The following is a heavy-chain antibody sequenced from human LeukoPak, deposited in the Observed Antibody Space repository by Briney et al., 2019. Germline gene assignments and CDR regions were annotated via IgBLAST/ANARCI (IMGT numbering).Heavy chain of an antibody. CDR3: ARALRDFWSGYYPDY. CDR1: GGSISSGDYY. D-gene: IGHD3-3*01. V-gene: IGHV4-61*08. J-gene: IGHJ4*02. Sequence: KASETLSLTCTVSGGSISSGDYYWTWIRQPPRKGLEWIGYSYYSGNTDYNPSLKSRVTISVDTSKNQFSLKLSSVTAADTAVYYCARALRDFWSGYYPDYWGQGTLVTVSS. CDR2: SYYSGNT.